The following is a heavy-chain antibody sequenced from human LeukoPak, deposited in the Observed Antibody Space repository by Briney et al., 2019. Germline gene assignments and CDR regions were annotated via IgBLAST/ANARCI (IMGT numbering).Heavy chain of an antibody. Sequence: SETLSLTCAVSGGSISSGGYSWSWIRQPPGKGLEWIGYIYYSGSTNYNPSLKSRVTISVDTSKNQFSLKLSSVTATDTAVYYCARQHYDSSGRDDAFDIWGQGTMVTVSS. CDR3: ARQHYDSSGRDDAFDI. J-gene: IGHJ3*02. CDR2: IYYSGST. V-gene: IGHV4-61*08. D-gene: IGHD3-22*01. CDR1: GGSISSGGYS.